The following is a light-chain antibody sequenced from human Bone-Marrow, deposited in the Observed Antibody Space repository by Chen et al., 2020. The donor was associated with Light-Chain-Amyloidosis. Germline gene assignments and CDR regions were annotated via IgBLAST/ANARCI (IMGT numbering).Light chain of an antibody. CDR3: QSADSSGTYEVI. Sequence: SYELTQPPSVSVSPGQTARITCSGDDLPTKYAYWYQQKPGQAPVLVIHRDTERPSGISERFSGSSSGTTATLTSSGVQAEDEAEYHCQSADSSGTYEVIFGGGTNLTVL. CDR2: RDT. J-gene: IGLJ2*01. CDR1: DLPTKY. V-gene: IGLV3-25*03.